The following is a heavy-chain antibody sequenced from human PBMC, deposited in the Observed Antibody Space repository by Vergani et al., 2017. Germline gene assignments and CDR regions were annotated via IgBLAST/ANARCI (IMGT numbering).Heavy chain of an antibody. CDR2: TWYDGNNK. Sequence: QVQLVESGGGVVQPGRSLRLSCAASGFTFNQYGMHWVRQAPGKGLEWVAVTWYDGNNKQYAASVKGRFTISRDNSKSTMYLQMNSLRDEDTGVYYCARDLQLLYNRFDPWGQGTLVTVSS. CDR1: GFTFNQYG. V-gene: IGHV3-33*01. D-gene: IGHD1-14*01. CDR3: ARDLQLLYNRFDP. J-gene: IGHJ5*02.